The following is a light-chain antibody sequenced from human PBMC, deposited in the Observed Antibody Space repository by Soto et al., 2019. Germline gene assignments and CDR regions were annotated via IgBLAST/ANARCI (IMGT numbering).Light chain of an antibody. CDR2: GAS. J-gene: IGKJ1*01. Sequence: EIVLTQSPGTLSLSPGEIATLSCRASQSVSNNYLAWYQQKPGQAPRLLIYGASNRATGIPDRFSGSGSGTDFTLTISRLEPEDFAVYYCQQYRNWPRTFGQGTKVDIK. V-gene: IGKV3-20*01. CDR3: QQYRNWPRT. CDR1: QSVSNNY.